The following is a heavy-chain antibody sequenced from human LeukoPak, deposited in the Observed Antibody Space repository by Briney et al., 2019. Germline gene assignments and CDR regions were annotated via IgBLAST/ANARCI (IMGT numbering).Heavy chain of an antibody. CDR3: AGYNCSSTRCYTGGFDY. D-gene: IGHD2-2*02. CDR1: GFTFSRYA. CDR2: ISGSGGST. J-gene: IGHJ4*02. Sequence: PGGSLRLSCAASGFTFSRYAMSWVRQAPGKGLEWVSAISGSGGSTYYADFVKGRFTISRDSSKNTLYLQMNSLRAEDTAVYYCAGYNCSSTRCYTGGFDYWGQGTLVTVSS. V-gene: IGHV3-23*01.